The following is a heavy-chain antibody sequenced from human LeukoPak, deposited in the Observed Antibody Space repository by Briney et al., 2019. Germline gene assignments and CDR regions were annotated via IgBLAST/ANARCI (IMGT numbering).Heavy chain of an antibody. J-gene: IGHJ4*02. V-gene: IGHV1-69*06. CDR3: ASDGGFEYYFDY. D-gene: IGHD2/OR15-2a*01. CDR2: IIPIFTTA. CDR1: GGTFTDYG. Sequence: ASVKVSCKSAGGTFTDYGISWVRHAPGQGREWMGRIIPIFTTANYAQKFQGRVTITADTSTNTAYMELTSLRSEDTAVYYCASDGGFEYYFDYWGQGTLLTVSS.